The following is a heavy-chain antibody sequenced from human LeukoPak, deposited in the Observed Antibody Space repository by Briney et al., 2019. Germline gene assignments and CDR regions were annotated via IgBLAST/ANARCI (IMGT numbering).Heavy chain of an antibody. V-gene: IGHV3-23*01. CDR3: AKDGYCSSTSCYSGGFDY. CDR1: GFTFSSYA. CDR2: ISGSGGST. Sequence: GGSLRLSCAASGFTFSSYAMSWVRQAPGKGLEWVSAISGSGGSTYYADSVKGRFTVSRDNSKTTLYLQMNSLRAEDTAVYYCAKDGYCSSTSCYSGGFDYWGQGTLVTVSS. J-gene: IGHJ4*02. D-gene: IGHD2-2*03.